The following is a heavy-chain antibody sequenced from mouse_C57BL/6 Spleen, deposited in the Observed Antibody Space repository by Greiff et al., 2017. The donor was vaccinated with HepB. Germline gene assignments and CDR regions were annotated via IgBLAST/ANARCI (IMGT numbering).Heavy chain of an antibody. CDR3: TRSEERGWYYAMDY. D-gene: IGHD2-3*01. J-gene: IGHJ4*01. CDR1: GYTFTSYW. Sequence: VQLQQSGTVLARPGASVKMSCKTSGYTFTSYWMHWVKQRPGQGLEWIGAIYPGNSDTSYNQKFKGKAKLTAVTSASTAYMELSSLTNEDSAVYYCTRSEERGWYYAMDYWGQGTSVTVSS. CDR2: IYPGNSDT. V-gene: IGHV1-5*01.